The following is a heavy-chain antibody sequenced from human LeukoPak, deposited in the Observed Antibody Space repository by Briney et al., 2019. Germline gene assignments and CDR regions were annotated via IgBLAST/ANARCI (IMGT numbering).Heavy chain of an antibody. V-gene: IGHV4-59*08. CDR2: IYYSGST. Sequence: SETLSLTCTVSGGSISSYYWSWIRQPPGKGLEWIGYIYYSGSTNHNPSLKSRVTISVDTSKNQFSLKLSSVTAADTAVYYCARVTAGTVTTGEFDYWGQGTLVTVSS. J-gene: IGHJ4*02. CDR3: ARVTAGTVTTGEFDY. D-gene: IGHD4-17*01. CDR1: GGSISSYY.